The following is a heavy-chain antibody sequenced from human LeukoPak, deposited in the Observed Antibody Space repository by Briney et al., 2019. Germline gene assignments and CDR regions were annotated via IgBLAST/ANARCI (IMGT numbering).Heavy chain of an antibody. V-gene: IGHV3-49*04. D-gene: IGHD5-12*01. CDR2: IRSKAYGGTT. Sequence: PGGSLSLSCTASGFTFGDYALSWVRQAPGKGLEWVGFIRSKAYGGTTEYAASVKGRFTISRDDSKSIAYLQMNSLKTEDTAVYYCTREPLGYSGYGTNDYWGQGTLVTVSS. CDR1: GFTFGDYA. CDR3: TREPLGYSGYGTNDY. J-gene: IGHJ4*02.